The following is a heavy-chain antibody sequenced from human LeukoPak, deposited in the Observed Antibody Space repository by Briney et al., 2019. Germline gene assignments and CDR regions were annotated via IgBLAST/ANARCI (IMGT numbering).Heavy chain of an antibody. V-gene: IGHV4-39*07. Sequence: SETLSLTCTVSGGSISSSSYYWGWIRQPPGKGLEWIGSIYYSGSTYYNPSLKSRVSISVDTSKNQFSLKLTSVTAADTAVYYCASAPEYGLDYWGQGTLVTVSS. CDR3: ASAPEYGLDY. CDR1: GGSISSSSYY. J-gene: IGHJ4*02. CDR2: IYYSGST. D-gene: IGHD1-14*01.